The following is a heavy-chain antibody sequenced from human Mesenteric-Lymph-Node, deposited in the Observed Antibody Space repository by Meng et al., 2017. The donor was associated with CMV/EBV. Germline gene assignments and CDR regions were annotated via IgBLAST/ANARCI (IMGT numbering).Heavy chain of an antibody. CDR1: GFTFSSYD. D-gene: IGHD4-17*01. CDR3: AKDDYGDFAAEYYFDY. J-gene: IGHJ4*02. CDR2: IGNAGDT. V-gene: IGHV3-13*01. Sequence: GESLKISCAASGFTFSSYDMHWVRQPPGKGLEWVSRIGNAGDTFYASSVKGRFTISKGISKNTLYLQMNSLRPDDTAVYYCAKDDYGDFAAEYYFDYWGQGTLVTVSS.